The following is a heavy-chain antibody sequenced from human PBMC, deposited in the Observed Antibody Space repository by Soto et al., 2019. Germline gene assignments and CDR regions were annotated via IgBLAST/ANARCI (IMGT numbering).Heavy chain of an antibody. D-gene: IGHD3-16*01. CDR2: IWYDGSNK. Sequence: QVQLVESGGGVVQPGRSLRLSCAASGFTFSSYGMHWVRQAPGKGLEWVAVIWYDGSNKYYAESVKGRFTISRDNSKNTLYLQMNSLRAEDTAVYYCARMGVYYYYGMDVWGQGTTVTVSS. V-gene: IGHV3-33*01. J-gene: IGHJ6*02. CDR3: ARMGVYYYYGMDV. CDR1: GFTFSSYG.